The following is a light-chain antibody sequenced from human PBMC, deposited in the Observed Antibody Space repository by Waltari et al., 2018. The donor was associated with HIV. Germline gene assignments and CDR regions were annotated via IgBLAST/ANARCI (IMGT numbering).Light chain of an antibody. J-gene: IGKJ4*01. Sequence: EIVLTQSPATLSLSPGERATLSCRASQSVSSYLAWYQQKPGQAPRLLIYDASNRATGIPARFSGSWSGTDFTRTISSLEPEDFAVYDCQQRSNWPLTFGGGTKVEIK. V-gene: IGKV3-11*01. CDR1: QSVSSY. CDR2: DAS. CDR3: QQRSNWPLT.